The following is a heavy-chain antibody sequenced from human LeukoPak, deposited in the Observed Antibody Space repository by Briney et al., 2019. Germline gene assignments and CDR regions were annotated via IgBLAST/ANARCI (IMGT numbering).Heavy chain of an antibody. Sequence: SETLSLTCAVYGGSFSGYYWSWIRQPPGKGLEWIGEINHSGSTNYNPSLKSRVTISVDTSKNQFSLKLSSVTAADTAVYYCRGSIFGVVIKDYYYYYMDVWGKGATVTVSS. D-gene: IGHD3-3*02. J-gene: IGHJ6*03. CDR2: INHSGST. CDR3: RGSIFGVVIKDYYYYYMDV. CDR1: GGSFSGYY. V-gene: IGHV4-34*01.